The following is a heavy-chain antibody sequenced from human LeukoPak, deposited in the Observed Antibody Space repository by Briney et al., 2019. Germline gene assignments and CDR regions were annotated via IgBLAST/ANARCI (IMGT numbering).Heavy chain of an antibody. CDR2: LSGNSAEV. J-gene: IGHJ4*02. CDR1: GFTFSSYS. CDR3: ARGGSGWFGRTDY. V-gene: IGHV3-23*01. D-gene: IGHD6-19*01. Sequence: GGSLRLSCAASGFTFSSYSMTWVRQAPGTGLQWISTLSGNSAEVFYAESVKGRFTISRDNSMNTLYLEMNNLRADDTALYYCARGGSGWFGRTDYWGQGTLVTVSS.